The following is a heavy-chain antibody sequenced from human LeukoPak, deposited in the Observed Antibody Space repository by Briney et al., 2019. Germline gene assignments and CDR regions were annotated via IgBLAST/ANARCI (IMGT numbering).Heavy chain of an antibody. V-gene: IGHV4-59*08. CDR1: GGSITNYY. J-gene: IGHJ4*02. D-gene: IGHD3-22*01. CDR2: IYYTGST. Sequence: SETLSLTCGVSGGSITNYYWSWIRQPPGKGLDWIGYIYYTGSTNSNPSLKSRVTISVDTSKNQFSLKLSSVTAADTAVYYCARREGTYYYDSSGYYYFDYWGQGTLVTVSS. CDR3: ARREGTYYYDSSGYYYFDY.